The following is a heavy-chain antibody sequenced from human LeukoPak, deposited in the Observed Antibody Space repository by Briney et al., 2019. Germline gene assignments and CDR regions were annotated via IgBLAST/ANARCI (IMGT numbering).Heavy chain of an antibody. D-gene: IGHD3-3*02. Sequence: PSETLSLTCTVSGGSISSGGYYWSWIRQPPGKGLEWIGYIYHSGSTYYNPSLKSRVTISVDRSKNQFSLKLSSVTAADTAVYYCASHHLWSGYYTGYWGQGTLVTVSS. CDR3: ASHHLWSGYYTGY. CDR2: IYHSGST. J-gene: IGHJ4*02. CDR1: GGSISSGGYY. V-gene: IGHV4-30-2*01.